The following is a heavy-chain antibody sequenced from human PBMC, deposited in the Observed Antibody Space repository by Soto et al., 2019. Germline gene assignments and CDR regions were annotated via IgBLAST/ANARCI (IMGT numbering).Heavy chain of an antibody. V-gene: IGHV3-23*01. CDR3: ANIDGYSSGWPF. CDR2: ISGSDGTT. Sequence: TGGSLRLSCAASGFTFSTYTMSWVRQAPGKGLECVSAISGSDGTTYYADSVKGRFTISRDNSKNTLFLQMNSLRADDTAVYYCANIDGYSSGWPFWGQGTLVTVSS. J-gene: IGHJ4*02. CDR1: GFTFSTYT. D-gene: IGHD6-19*01.